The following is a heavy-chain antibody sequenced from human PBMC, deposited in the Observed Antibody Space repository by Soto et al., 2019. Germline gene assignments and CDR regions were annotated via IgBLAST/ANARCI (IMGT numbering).Heavy chain of an antibody. V-gene: IGHV1-69*02. CDR2: IIPILGIA. Sequence: SVKVSCKASGGTFSSYTISWVRQAPGQGLEWMGRIIPILGIANYAQKFQGRVTITADKSTSTAYMELSSLRSEDTAVYYCARGPVGANQRLFAPWGQGTLVTVSS. D-gene: IGHD1-26*01. CDR1: GGTFSSYT. J-gene: IGHJ5*02. CDR3: ARGPVGANQRLFAP.